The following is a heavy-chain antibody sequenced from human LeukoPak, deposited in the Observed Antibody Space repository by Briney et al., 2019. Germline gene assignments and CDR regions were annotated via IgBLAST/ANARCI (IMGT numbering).Heavy chain of an antibody. CDR2: IYYSGST. J-gene: IGHJ6*02. Sequence: PSETLSLTCTVSGGSMSSYYWSWIRQPPGKGLEWIGYIYYSGSTNYNPSLKSPVTISVDTSKNQSSLKLSSVTAADTAVYYCARDRGPLDYYYGMVVWGQGTTVTVS. CDR3: ARDRGPLDYYYGMVV. V-gene: IGHV4-59*01. D-gene: IGHD3-10*01. CDR1: GGSMSSYY.